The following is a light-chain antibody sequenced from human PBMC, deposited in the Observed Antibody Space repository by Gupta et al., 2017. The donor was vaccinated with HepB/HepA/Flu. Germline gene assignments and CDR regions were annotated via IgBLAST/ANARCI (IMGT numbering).Light chain of an antibody. J-gene: IGLJ3*02. V-gene: IGLV2-11*01. CDR2: DGG. CDR3: CPYAGSHTWV. Sequence: QSALTQSRSVSGSPGQSVPISCTATSRDVGGYIYVPWYQPHPGKAPKLMIYDGGKRPSGVPDRFSGSKSDNTASLTISGLQAEDDADYYCCPYAGSHTWVFGGGTKLTVL. CDR1: SRDVGGYIY.